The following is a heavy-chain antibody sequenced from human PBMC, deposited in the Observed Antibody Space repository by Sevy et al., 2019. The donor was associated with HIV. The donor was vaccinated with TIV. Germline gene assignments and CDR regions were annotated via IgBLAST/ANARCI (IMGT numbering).Heavy chain of an antibody. V-gene: IGHV4-59*01. D-gene: IGHD3-16*01. CDR2: IYYSGST. J-gene: IGHJ6*02. CDR1: GGSISPYY. Sequence: SETLSLTCTVSGGSISPYYWNWIRQPPGKGLEWIGYIYYSGSTKYNPSLKSRVTISVDTSKNQFSLKLNSVTAADTAVYFCARGGGLTDYGMDVWGQGTTVTVSS. CDR3: ARGGGLTDYGMDV.